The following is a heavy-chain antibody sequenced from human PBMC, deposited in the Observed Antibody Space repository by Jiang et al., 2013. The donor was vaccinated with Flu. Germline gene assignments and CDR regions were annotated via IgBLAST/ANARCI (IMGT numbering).Heavy chain of an antibody. CDR3: ARQQYYYDSSGYYPDY. J-gene: IGHJ4*02. CDR2: IYYSGST. Sequence: ETLSLTCTVSGGSISSSSYYWGWIRQPPGKGLEWIGNIYYSGSTYYNPSLKSRVTISVDTSKNQFSLKLSSVTAADTAVYYCARQQYYYDSSGYYPDYWGQGTPGHRLL. D-gene: IGHD3-22*01. V-gene: IGHV4-39*01. CDR1: GGSISSSSYY.